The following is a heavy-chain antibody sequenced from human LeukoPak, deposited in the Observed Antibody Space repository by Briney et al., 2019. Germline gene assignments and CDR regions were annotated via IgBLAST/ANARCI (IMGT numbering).Heavy chain of an antibody. CDR2: IIPIFGTV. Sequence: GSSVKVSCKASGGTFSSYAISWVRQAPGQGLEWMGGIIPIFGTVNYAQKFQGRVTITADESTSTAYMELSSLRSEDTAVYYCAREVEAYYYGSGSPTQHLYYYGMDVWGQGTTVTVSS. D-gene: IGHD3-10*01. CDR3: AREVEAYYYGSGSPTQHLYYYGMDV. J-gene: IGHJ6*02. CDR1: GGTFSSYA. V-gene: IGHV1-69*01.